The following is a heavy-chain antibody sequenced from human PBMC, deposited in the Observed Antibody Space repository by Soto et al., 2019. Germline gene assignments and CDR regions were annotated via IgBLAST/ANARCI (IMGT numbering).Heavy chain of an antibody. CDR1: GFTFTNYW. CDR3: SSDVWDFCANPDH. D-gene: IGHD1-26*01. J-gene: IGHJ5*02. Sequence: QVQLVQSGAEVKKPGAAVKVACKTSGFTFTNYWMQWVRQAPGQGHERMGIINPSGAKTSYGQKFQGRFTMTRAESTRTVYRELISLPTVDTAVYYCSSDVWDFCANPDHWGQGTLVTVSS. V-gene: IGHV1-46*01. CDR2: INPSGAKT.